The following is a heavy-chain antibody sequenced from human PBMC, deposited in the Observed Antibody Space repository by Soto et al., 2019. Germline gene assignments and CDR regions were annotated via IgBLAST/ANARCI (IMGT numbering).Heavy chain of an antibody. CDR2: INPSGGST. CDR3: ARELLVVVTTYIRNYGMDV. J-gene: IGHJ6*02. Sequence: VASVKVSCKASGYTFTSYYMHWVRQAPGQGLEWMGIINPSGGSTSYAQKFQGRVTMTRDTSTSTVYMELSSLRSEDTAVYYCARELLVVVTTYIRNYGMDVWGQGTTVTVSS. CDR1: GYTFTSYY. V-gene: IGHV1-46*01. D-gene: IGHD3-22*01.